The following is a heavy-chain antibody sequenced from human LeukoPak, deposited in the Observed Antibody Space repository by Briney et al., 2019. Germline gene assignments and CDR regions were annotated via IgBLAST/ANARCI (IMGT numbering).Heavy chain of an antibody. Sequence: SETLSLTCTVSGGSISSYYWSWIRQPPGKGLEWIGYIYYSGSTNYNHSLKSRVTISVDTSKNQFSLKLSSVTAADTAVYYCARDRARGDAFDIWGQGTMVTVSS. V-gene: IGHV4-59*01. CDR1: GGSISSYY. CDR3: ARDRARGDAFDI. J-gene: IGHJ3*02. CDR2: IYYSGST.